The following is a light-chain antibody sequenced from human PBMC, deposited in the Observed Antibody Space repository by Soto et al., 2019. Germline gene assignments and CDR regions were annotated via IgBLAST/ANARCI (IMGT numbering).Light chain of an antibody. CDR2: AAS. CDR1: QGVSRSY. V-gene: IGKV3-20*01. J-gene: IGKJ1*01. Sequence: EIVLTQSPGTLSLSPGERATLFCRASQGVSRSYFAWYQQKPGQAPRLLIYAASSRATGVPDRFSGSGSGTDFTLTISSLQSDDFAVYYCQHYNNWPWTVGQGTKVEI. CDR3: QHYNNWPWT.